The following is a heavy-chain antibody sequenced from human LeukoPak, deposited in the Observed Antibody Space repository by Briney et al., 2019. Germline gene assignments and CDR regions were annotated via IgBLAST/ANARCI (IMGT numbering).Heavy chain of an antibody. V-gene: IGHV3-33*01. D-gene: IGHD5-12*01. CDR1: GFTFSSYG. J-gene: IGHJ6*02. CDR3: ARGSGNSGYDDYYYYYGMDV. Sequence: PGGSLTLSCAASGFTFSSYGMHWVRQAPGKGLEGVAVIWYDGSNKYYADSVKDRFTISRDNSKNTLYLQMHSLRAEDTAVYYCARGSGNSGYDDYYYYYGMDVWGQGTTVTVSS. CDR2: IWYDGSNK.